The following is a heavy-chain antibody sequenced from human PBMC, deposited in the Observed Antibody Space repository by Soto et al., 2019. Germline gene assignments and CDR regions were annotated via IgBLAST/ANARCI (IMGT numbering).Heavy chain of an antibody. D-gene: IGHD6-13*01. J-gene: IGHJ3*02. CDR2: FDPEDGET. V-gene: IGHV1-24*01. CDR1: GYTLTELS. Sequence: GTSVKVSCKVSGYTLTELSRHWVRQAPGKGLEWMGGFDPEDGETIYAQKFQGRVTMTEDTSTDTAYMELSSLRSEDTAVYYCATEGPQQLRFWSDAFDIWGQGTMVTVSS. CDR3: ATEGPQQLRFWSDAFDI.